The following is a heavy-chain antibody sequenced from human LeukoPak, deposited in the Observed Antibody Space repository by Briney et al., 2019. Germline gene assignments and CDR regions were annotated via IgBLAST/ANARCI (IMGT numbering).Heavy chain of an antibody. CDR2: ISAYNGNT. D-gene: IGHD3-16*01. J-gene: IGHJ5*02. Sequence: GESLKISYKGSGYSFTSYWIGWVRQAPGQGLEWMGWISAYNGNTNYAQKLQGRVTMTTDTSTSTAYMELRSLRSDDTAVYYCARDWGRGGPNWFDPWGQGTLVTVSS. CDR3: ARDWGRGGPNWFDP. V-gene: IGHV1-18*04. CDR1: GYSFTSYW.